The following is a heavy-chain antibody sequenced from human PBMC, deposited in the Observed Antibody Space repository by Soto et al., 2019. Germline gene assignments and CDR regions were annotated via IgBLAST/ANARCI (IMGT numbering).Heavy chain of an antibody. D-gene: IGHD3-10*01. CDR1: GGSISSGGYY. J-gene: IGHJ4*02. CDR2: IYYSGST. V-gene: IGHV4-31*03. CDR3: ASAMTMGWSPQAF. Sequence: SETLSLTCTVSGGSISSGGYYWSWIRQHPGKGLEWIGYIYYSGSTYYNPSLKSRVTISVDTSKNQFSLKLSSVTAADTAVYYCASAMTMGWSPQAFWGQGTPVTVSS.